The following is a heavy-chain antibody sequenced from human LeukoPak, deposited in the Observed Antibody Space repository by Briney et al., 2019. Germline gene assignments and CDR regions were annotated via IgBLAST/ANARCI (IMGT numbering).Heavy chain of an antibody. V-gene: IGHV4-30-4*01. CDR2: IYYSGST. CDR1: GGSISSGDYY. D-gene: IGHD4-17*01. J-gene: IGHJ4*02. Sequence: PSQTLSLTCTVSGGSISSGDYYWSWIRQPPGKGLEWIGYIYYSGSTYYNPSLKSRVTISVDTSKNQFSLRPSSVTAADTAVYYCARLPRHYGDYYFDYWGQGTLVTVSS. CDR3: ARLPRHYGDYYFDY.